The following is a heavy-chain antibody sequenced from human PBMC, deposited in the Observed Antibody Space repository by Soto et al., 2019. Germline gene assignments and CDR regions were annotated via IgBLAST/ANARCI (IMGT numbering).Heavy chain of an antibody. V-gene: IGHV3-48*03. CDR1: GFTFSSYE. CDR2: ISSSGSTI. CDR3: ARGLLRNPFDY. Sequence: GGSLRLSCAASGFTFSSYEMNWVRQAPGKGLEWVSYISSSGSTIYYADSVKGRFTISRDNAKNSLYLQMNSLRAEDTAVYYCARGLLRNPFDYWGQGTLVTVSS. J-gene: IGHJ4*02.